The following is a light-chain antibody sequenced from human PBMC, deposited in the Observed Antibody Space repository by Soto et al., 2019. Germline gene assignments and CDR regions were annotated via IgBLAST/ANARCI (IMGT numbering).Light chain of an antibody. CDR2: DVS. CDR3: HQRRDWPRT. V-gene: IGKV3-11*01. Sequence: DIVLTQSPATLSLSPGERATLSCRASQSVGTYLVWYQHKPGQAPRLLIHDVSNRATGIPARFSGSGSVTDFTLTISSLEPEDFAVYYCHQRRDWPRTFGQGTKVEIK. J-gene: IGKJ1*01. CDR1: QSVGTY.